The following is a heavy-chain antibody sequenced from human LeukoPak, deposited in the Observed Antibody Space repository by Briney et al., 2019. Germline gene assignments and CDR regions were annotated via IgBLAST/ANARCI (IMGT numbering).Heavy chain of an antibody. V-gene: IGHV4-34*01. CDR1: GGSFSGYY. CDR2: INHSGST. J-gene: IGHJ6*02. Sequence: SETLSLTCAVYGGSFSGYYWSWIRQPPGKGLGWIGEINHSGSTNYNPSLKSRVTTSVDTSKNQFSLKLSSVTAADTAVYYCARGGRMVRGVIIYGMDVWGQGTTVTVSS. D-gene: IGHD3-10*01. CDR3: ARGGRMVRGVIIYGMDV.